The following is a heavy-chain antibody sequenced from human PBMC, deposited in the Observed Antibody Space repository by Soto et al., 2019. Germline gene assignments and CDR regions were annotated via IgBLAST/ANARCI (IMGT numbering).Heavy chain of an antibody. J-gene: IGHJ3*02. CDR1: GGTFSSYA. V-gene: IGHV1-69*13. Sequence: SVKVSCKASGGTFSSYAISWVRQAPGQGLEWMGGIIPIFGTANYAQKFQGRVTITADESTSTAYMELSSLRSEDTAVYYCARSQVEMATISRDDAFDIWGQGTMVTVSS. D-gene: IGHD5-12*01. CDR2: IIPIFGTA. CDR3: ARSQVEMATISRDDAFDI.